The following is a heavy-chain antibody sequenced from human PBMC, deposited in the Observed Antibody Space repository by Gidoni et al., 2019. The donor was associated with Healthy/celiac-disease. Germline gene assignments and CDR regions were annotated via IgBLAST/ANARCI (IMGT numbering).Heavy chain of an antibody. CDR2: IRSKAYGGTK. D-gene: IGHD3-3*01. J-gene: IGHJ6*02. Sequence: EVQLVESGGGLVTPGRSLRLSCTASGFTFGDYAMSWFRQAPGKGLEWVGFIRSKAYGGTKEYAASVKGRFTISRDDSKSIAYLQMNSLKTEDTAVYYCTRVCLDDFWCPLYYGMDVWGQGTTVTVSS. V-gene: IGHV3-49*05. CDR1: GFTFGDYA. CDR3: TRVCLDDFWCPLYYGMDV.